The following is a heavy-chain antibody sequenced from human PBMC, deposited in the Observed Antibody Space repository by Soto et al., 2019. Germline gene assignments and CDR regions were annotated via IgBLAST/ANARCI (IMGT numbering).Heavy chain of an antibody. D-gene: IGHD3-22*01. Sequence: ASVKVSCKASGYTFTSYYMHGVRQAPGQGLEWMGIINPSGGSTSYAQKFQGRVTMTRDTSTSTVYMELSSLRSEDTAVYYCARGFTGRLFYYYDSSGYYPGAFDIWGQGTMVTVSS. CDR3: ARGFTGRLFYYYDSSGYYPGAFDI. CDR2: INPSGGST. CDR1: GYTFTSYY. V-gene: IGHV1-46*01. J-gene: IGHJ3*02.